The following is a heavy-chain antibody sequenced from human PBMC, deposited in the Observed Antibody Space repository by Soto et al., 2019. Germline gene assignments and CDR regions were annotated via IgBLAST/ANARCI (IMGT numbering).Heavy chain of an antibody. V-gene: IGHV5-10-1*01. J-gene: IGHJ4*02. Sequence: PGEPLKISCKGSGYNFDTYWINWVRQTPGKGLEWMGRIDPIDSKTKYSPSLEGHITISVDKSISTTYLQWSSLKASDTAIYYCARRIAAAGGYYYYAFDVWGQGTLVTVSS. CDR2: IDPIDSKT. D-gene: IGHD5-12*01. CDR3: ARRIAAAGGYYYYAFDV. CDR1: GYNFDTYW.